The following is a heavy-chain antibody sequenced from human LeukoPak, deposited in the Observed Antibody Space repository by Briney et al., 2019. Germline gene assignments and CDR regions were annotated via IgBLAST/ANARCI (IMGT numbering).Heavy chain of an antibody. V-gene: IGHV4-34*01. CDR3: ARVIGRRVYALIMAYNWFDP. D-gene: IGHD2-8*01. CDR1: GGSFSGYY. Sequence: PSETLSLTCAVYGGSFSGYYWSWIRQPPGKGLEWIGEINHSGSTNYNPSLESRVTISVDTSKNQFSLKLSSVTAADTAVYYCARVIGRRVYALIMAYNWFDPWGQGTLVTVSS. CDR2: INHSGST. J-gene: IGHJ5*02.